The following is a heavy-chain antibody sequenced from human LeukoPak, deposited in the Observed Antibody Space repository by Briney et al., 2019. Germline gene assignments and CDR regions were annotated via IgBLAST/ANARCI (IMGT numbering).Heavy chain of an antibody. CDR1: GGSFSGYY. CDR3: ARGRKHRRDFDY. Sequence: SETLSLTCAVYGGSFSGYYWSWIRQPPGKGLEWIGEINHSGSTNYNPSLKSRVTISVDTSKNQFSLKLSSVTAADTAVYYCARGRKHRRDFDYWGQGTLVTVSS. V-gene: IGHV4-34*01. D-gene: IGHD2-21*01. J-gene: IGHJ4*02. CDR2: INHSGST.